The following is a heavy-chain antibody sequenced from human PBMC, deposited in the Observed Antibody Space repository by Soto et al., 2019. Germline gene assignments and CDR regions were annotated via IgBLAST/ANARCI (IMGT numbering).Heavy chain of an antibody. CDR3: ARGYCGGDCYHFDY. CDR2: MNPNRGKA. D-gene: IGHD2-21*01. V-gene: IGHV1-69*04. J-gene: IGHJ4*02. Sequence: VKVSCKASGYTFTSYDINWVRQATGQGLEWMGRMNPNRGKANYAQKFQGRVTITADKSTSTAYMELSSLRSEDTAVYYCARGYCGGDCYHFDYWGQGTLVTVSS. CDR1: GYTFTSYD.